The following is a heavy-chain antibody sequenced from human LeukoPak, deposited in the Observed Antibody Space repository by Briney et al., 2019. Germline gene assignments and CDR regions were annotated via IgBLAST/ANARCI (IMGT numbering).Heavy chain of an antibody. V-gene: IGHV3-23*01. CDR1: GFTFSSNG. CDR3: ARRSGGNSGPFDY. CDR2: ISGSGGDT. D-gene: IGHD4-23*01. J-gene: IGHJ4*02. Sequence: GGSLRLSCVVSGFTFSSNGMNWVRQAPGKGLEWVSGISGSGGDTYYADSVKGRFTISRDNSRNTVYLQMNCLRAEDTAVYYCARRSGGNSGPFDYWGQGALVTVPS.